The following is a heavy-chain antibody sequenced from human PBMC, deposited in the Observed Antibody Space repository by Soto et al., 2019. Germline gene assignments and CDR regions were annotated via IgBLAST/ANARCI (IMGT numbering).Heavy chain of an antibody. D-gene: IGHD1-1*01. V-gene: IGHV4-4*02. Sequence: QLRLQESGPGLVKPSETLSLTCSISGGSITASVWWTWVRLTPEKGLQWIGEVFHTGSVNYNPSLQGRLTISVDKSMGQFSLRLTSVTAADTAVYYCARKAWTRLDYWGQGALVTVSS. J-gene: IGHJ4*02. CDR2: VFHTGSV. CDR1: GGSITASVW. CDR3: ARKAWTRLDY.